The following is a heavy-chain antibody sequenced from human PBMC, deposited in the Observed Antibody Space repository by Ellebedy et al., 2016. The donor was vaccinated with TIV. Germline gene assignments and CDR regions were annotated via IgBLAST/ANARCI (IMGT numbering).Heavy chain of an antibody. CDR3: ARRGSRYWHFDL. CDR2: IEDAGTET. CDR1: GFTFKNYW. D-gene: IGHD1-1*01. Sequence: GESLKISCAASGFTFKNYWMTWVRQAPGKGLEWVASIEDAGTETYSVDSAEGRFIISRDNAKNSLYLRINNPRDEETAVYYCARRGSRYWHFDLWGRGTQVIVSS. V-gene: IGHV3-7*03. J-gene: IGHJ2*01.